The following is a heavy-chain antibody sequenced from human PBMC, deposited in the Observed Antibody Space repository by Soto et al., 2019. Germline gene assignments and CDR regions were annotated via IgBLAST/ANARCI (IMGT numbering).Heavy chain of an antibody. CDR2: IDPTDSEA. CDR1: GCRFTSRW. Sequence: GESLKISCEASGCRFTSRWIMWVRQLPGKGLEWVGKIDPTDSEARYSPSFQGHVRFSVDTSNNTAFLQWNGLKASDTAIYYCAKMGPAHDAFDIWGQGTMVTVSS. CDR3: AKMGPAHDAFDI. V-gene: IGHV5-10-1*01. D-gene: IGHD2-8*01. J-gene: IGHJ3*02.